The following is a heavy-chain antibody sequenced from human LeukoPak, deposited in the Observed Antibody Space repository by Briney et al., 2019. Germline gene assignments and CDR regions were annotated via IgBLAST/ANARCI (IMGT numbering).Heavy chain of an antibody. CDR2: IIPIFGTA. J-gene: IGHJ4*02. CDR1: GYTFTSYG. CDR3: ARSLYYYDSSGYV. V-gene: IGHV1-69*13. Sequence: ASVKVSCKASGYTFTSYGISWVRQAPGQGLEWMGGIIPIFGTANYAQKFQGRVTITADESTSTAYMELSSLRSEDTAVYYCARSLYYYDSSGYVWGQGTLVTVSS. D-gene: IGHD3-22*01.